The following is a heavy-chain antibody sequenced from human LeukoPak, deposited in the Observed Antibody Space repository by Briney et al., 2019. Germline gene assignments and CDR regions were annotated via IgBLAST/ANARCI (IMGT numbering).Heavy chain of an antibody. CDR2: ICCSGVT. D-gene: IGHD2-8*01. V-gene: IGHV3-11*06. Sequence: GGSLRLSCTASGFTFSDYSMSWIRQAPGKGLEWVSYICCSGVTVYADSVKGRFSISRDNAKNSLFLQMNSLRAEDTAVFCARDDCTTSNCRFWYENWGQGPLVSVSS. J-gene: IGHJ4*02. CDR1: GFTFSDYS. CDR3: ARDDCTTSNCRFWYEN.